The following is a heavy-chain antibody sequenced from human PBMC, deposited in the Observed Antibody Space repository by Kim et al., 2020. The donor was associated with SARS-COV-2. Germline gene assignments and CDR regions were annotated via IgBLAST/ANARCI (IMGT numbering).Heavy chain of an antibody. J-gene: IGHJ3*02. D-gene: IGHD3-3*01. V-gene: IGHV3-23*01. CDR1: GFTFSSYA. Sequence: GGSLRLSCAASGFTFSSYAMSWVRQAPGKGLEWVSAISGSGGSTYYADSVKGRFTISRDNSKNTLYLQMNSLRAEDTAVYYCAKVGYVVWCGYSNNDAFDIWGQGTMVTVSS. CDR3: AKVGYVVWCGYSNNDAFDI. CDR2: ISGSGGST.